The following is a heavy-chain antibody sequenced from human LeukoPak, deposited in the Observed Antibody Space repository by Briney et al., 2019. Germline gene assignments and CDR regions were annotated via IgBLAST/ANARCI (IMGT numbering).Heavy chain of an antibody. CDR1: GFTFTDHY. CDR2: ITNTPNNYAS. V-gene: IGHV3-72*01. Sequence: GGSLRLSCAASGFTFTDHYMDWVRQAPGKGLEWVARITNTPNNYASQYAASVRGRFTISRDDSKNSLYLQMNSLRAEDTAVYYCAAYSGYYFYMDVWGKGTTVTVSS. J-gene: IGHJ6*03. D-gene: IGHD1-26*01. CDR3: AAYSGYYFYMDV.